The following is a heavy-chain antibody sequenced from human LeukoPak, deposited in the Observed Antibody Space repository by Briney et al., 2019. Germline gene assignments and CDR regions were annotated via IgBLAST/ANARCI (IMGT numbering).Heavy chain of an antibody. D-gene: IGHD1-26*01. CDR2: IFYSGST. CDR3: ARGVGATTSGGDY. V-gene: IGHV4-39*07. Sequence: SETLSLTCTVSGGSISTSNYYWGWIRQPPGKGLEWIGNIFYSGSTYYSPSLRSRVTISLDTSKNQFSLKLSSVTAADTAVYYCARGVGATTSGGDYWGQGTLVTVSS. J-gene: IGHJ4*02. CDR1: GGSISTSNYY.